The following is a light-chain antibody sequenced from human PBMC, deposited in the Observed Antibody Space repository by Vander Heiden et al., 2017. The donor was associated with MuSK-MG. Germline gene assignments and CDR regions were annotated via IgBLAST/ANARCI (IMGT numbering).Light chain of an antibody. J-gene: IGLJ2*01. CDR1: HFESRY. CDR2: NSR. CDR3: QVSHNDGDPVV. V-gene: IGLV3-21*04. Sequence: SYVLTQAPSVSVAPGTTASITCGGNHFESRYVYWYQRKPGQAPVWVIDNSRDRPSGIPERFSGYISGNTATPTASGVEAGDEADDYCQVSHNDGDPVVFGGGTKLTVL.